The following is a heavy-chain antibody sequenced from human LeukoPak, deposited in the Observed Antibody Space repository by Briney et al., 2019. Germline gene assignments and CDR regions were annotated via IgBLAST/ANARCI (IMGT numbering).Heavy chain of an antibody. CDR2: IHPSGIL. V-gene: IGHV4-31*11. D-gene: IGHD2/OR15-2a*01. Sequence: SETLSLTCAVPGASFNSDDQYWDWIGQSPGKGLEWIGSIHPSGILYNNPFHESRVTMSRNTSKNQFSLNLNSVTAADTAVYFCARGLNSRKLGYWGQGSLVTVSS. J-gene: IGHJ4*02. CDR1: GASFNSDDQY. CDR3: ARGLNSRKLGY.